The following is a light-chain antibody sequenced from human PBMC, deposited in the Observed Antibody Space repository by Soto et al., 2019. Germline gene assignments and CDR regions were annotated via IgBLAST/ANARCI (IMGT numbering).Light chain of an antibody. CDR3: HQYWRSPLT. CDR1: QSVTSSF. CDR2: GAS. J-gene: IGKJ3*01. Sequence: EIVLTQSPGTLSLSPGERAILTCRASQSVTSSFLAWYQQRPGQAPRLLIYGASTRPSGIPDSFSGSVSGIDFTLTISRLAHEDFAMYYCHQYWRSPLTFGPGPKVDIK. V-gene: IGKV3-20*01.